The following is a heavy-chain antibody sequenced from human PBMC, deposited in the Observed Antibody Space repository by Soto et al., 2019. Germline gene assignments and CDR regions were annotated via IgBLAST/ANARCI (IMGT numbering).Heavy chain of an antibody. V-gene: IGHV4-59*08. CDR1: GGTISSYY. Sequence: PSVTLSLTCTVSGGTISSYYLSWIRQPPGKGLEWIGYIYYSGSTNYNPSLKSRVTISVDTSKNQFSLNLSSVTAADTAVYYCARHVSANWFDPWGQGTLVTVSS. CDR3: ARHVSANWFDP. CDR2: IYYSGST. J-gene: IGHJ5*02.